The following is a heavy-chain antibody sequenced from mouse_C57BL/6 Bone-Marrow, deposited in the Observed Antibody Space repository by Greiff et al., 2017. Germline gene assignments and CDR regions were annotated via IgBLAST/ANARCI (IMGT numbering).Heavy chain of an antibody. CDR2: IHPNSGST. CDR1: GYTFTSYW. D-gene: IGHD1-1*01. Sequence: QVQLQQPGAELVKPGASVKLSCKASGYTFTSYWMHWVKQRPGQGLEWIGMIHPNSGSTNYNEKFKSKATLTVDKSSSTAYMQLSSLTSEDSAVYYCARNCGSSSGDYWGQGTTLTVSS. V-gene: IGHV1-64*01. CDR3: ARNCGSSSGDY. J-gene: IGHJ2*01.